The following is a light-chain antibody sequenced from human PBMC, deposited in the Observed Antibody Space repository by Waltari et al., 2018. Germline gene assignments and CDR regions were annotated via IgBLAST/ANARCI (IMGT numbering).Light chain of an antibody. CDR3: QHYVRLPAT. Sequence: EIVLTQSPGTLSLSPGQRVTLSCRASQSVSRALAWYQQKAGQAPRLLIYAASTRAPGIPDRFSGSGSGTDFRLTISRLEPEDFEVYYCQHYVRLPATFGQGTKVEIK. J-gene: IGKJ1*01. CDR2: AAS. CDR1: QSVSRA. V-gene: IGKV3-20*01.